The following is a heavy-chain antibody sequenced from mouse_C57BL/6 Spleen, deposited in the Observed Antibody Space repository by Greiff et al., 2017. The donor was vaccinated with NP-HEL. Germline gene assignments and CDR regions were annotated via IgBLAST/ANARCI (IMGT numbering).Heavy chain of an antibody. Sequence: EVQRVESGGGLVQPGGSLSLSCAASGFTFTDYYMSWVRQPPGKALEWLGFIRNKANGYTTEYSASVKGRFTISRDNSQSILYLQMNALRAEDSATYYCARSSKRYFDVWGTGTTVTVSS. V-gene: IGHV7-3*01. J-gene: IGHJ1*03. CDR3: ARSSKRYFDV. CDR2: IRNKANGYTT. CDR1: GFTFTDYY.